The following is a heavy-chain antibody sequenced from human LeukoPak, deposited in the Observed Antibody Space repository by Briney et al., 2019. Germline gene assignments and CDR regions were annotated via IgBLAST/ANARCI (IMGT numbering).Heavy chain of an antibody. CDR2: IWYDGSNK. Sequence: GRSLRLSCAASGFTFSSYGMHWVRQAPGKGLEWAAVIWYDGSNKYYADSVKGRFTISRDNSKNTLYLQMNSLRAEDTAVYYCARDHHKLTYYYDSSGYYFDCWGQGTLVTVSS. V-gene: IGHV3-33*01. CDR1: GFTFSSYG. D-gene: IGHD3-22*01. CDR3: ARDHHKLTYYYDSSGYYFDC. J-gene: IGHJ4*02.